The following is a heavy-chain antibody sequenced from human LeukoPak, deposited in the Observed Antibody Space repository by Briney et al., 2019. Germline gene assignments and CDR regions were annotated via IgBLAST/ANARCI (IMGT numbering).Heavy chain of an antibody. J-gene: IGHJ4*02. CDR2: INHSGST. Sequence: TSETLSLTCAVYGGSFSGYYWSWIRQPPGKGLEWIGEINHSGSTNYNPSLKSRVTISVDTSKNQFSLKLSSVTAADTAVYYCARVRIQLWFSIFDYWGQGTLVTVSS. CDR3: ARVRIQLWFSIFDY. V-gene: IGHV4-34*01. D-gene: IGHD5-18*01. CDR1: GGSFSGYY.